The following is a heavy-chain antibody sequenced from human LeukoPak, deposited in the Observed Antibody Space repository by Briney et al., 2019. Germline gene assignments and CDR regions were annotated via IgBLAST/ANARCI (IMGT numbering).Heavy chain of an antibody. Sequence: LETLSLTCTVSGGSISSYYWSWIRQPAGKGLEWIGRIYTSGSTNYNPSLKSRVTMSVDTSKNQFSLKLSSVTAADTAVYYCARSGPGARGVLGKNWFDPWGQGTLVTVSS. D-gene: IGHD3-10*01. CDR3: ARSGPGARGVLGKNWFDP. V-gene: IGHV4-4*07. CDR1: GGSISSYY. CDR2: IYTSGST. J-gene: IGHJ5*02.